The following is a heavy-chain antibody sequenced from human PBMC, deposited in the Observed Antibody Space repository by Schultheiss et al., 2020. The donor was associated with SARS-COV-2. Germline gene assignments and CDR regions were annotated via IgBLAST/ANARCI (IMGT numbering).Heavy chain of an antibody. Sequence: SETLSLTCNVSGGSISSYYWSWIRQPPGKGLEWIGRIYTSGSTNYNPSLKSRVTISVDTSKNQFSLKLSSVTAADTAVYYCARDYYVGPTREYYYYGMDVWGQGTTVTVSS. CDR2: IYTSGST. CDR3: ARDYYVGPTREYYYYGMDV. J-gene: IGHJ6*02. D-gene: IGHD3-22*01. V-gene: IGHV4-4*07. CDR1: GGSISSYY.